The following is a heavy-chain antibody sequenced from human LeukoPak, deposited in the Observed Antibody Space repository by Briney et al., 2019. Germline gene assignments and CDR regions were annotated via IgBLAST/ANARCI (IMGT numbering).Heavy chain of an antibody. CDR2: IYYGGST. CDR3: ARHGNHYYGSGGFDY. CDR1: GGSISSSCY. Sequence: PSETLSLTCTVSGGSISSSCYWGWIRQPPGKGLDWIGSIYYGGSTYYNPSLRSRVTTSVDTSKNQFSLKLTSVTAADTAVYYCARHGNHYYGSGGFDYWGQGTLVTVSS. J-gene: IGHJ4*02. V-gene: IGHV4-39*01. D-gene: IGHD3-10*01.